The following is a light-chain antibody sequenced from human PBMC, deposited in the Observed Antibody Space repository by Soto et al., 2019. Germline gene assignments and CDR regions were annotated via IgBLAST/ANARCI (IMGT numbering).Light chain of an antibody. CDR3: QQTYSDIS. J-gene: IGKJ4*01. Sequence: VRMTQSPSSLSACVGDTITITCRAGRTINTYLNWFQQKPGEPPRLLIYGASTLHDGVPSRFSGSGSGADFTLTISGLQPEDFASYHCQQTYSDISFGGGTKADIK. CDR1: RTINTY. V-gene: IGKV1-39*01. CDR2: GAS.